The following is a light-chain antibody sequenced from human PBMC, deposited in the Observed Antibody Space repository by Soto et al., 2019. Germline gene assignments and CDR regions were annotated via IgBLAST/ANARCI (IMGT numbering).Light chain of an antibody. J-gene: IGKJ1*01. CDR1: QSVRSW. CDR3: QHYDSLVST. V-gene: IGKV1-5*01. CDR2: DAS. Sequence: DIQMTQSPATLSASVGDRVTITCRASQSVRSWLAWYQQKPGTAPKLLIFDASRLESGVPSRFSGSGSGTEFTLTIISLRPDDFATYYCQHYDSLVSTFGQGTKVDI.